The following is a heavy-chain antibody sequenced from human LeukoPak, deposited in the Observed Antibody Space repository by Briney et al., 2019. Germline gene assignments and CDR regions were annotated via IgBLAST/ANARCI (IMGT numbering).Heavy chain of an antibody. V-gene: IGHV1-46*01. CDR2: ITPNTGDT. CDR1: GYTFSSFY. CDR3: ARSRNYYRVYFDN. Sequence: GASVKVSCKASGYTFSSFYPHWVRQAPGQGLEWMGIITPNTGDTTYAPKFQDRLIMTRDRSTSTVYMELHSLRSEDTAVYYCARSRNYYRVYFDNWGQGTLVPVSS. D-gene: IGHD3-10*01. J-gene: IGHJ4*02.